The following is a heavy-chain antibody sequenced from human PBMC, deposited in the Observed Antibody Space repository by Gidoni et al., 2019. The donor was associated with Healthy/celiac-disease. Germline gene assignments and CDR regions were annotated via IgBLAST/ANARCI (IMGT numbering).Heavy chain of an antibody. V-gene: IGHV3-7*03. Sequence: EVQLVESGGGLVQPGGSLRLSCAASGFTFSSYWMSWVRQAPGKGLGWVANIKQDGSEKYYVDSVKGRFTISRDNAKNSLYLQMNSLRAEDTAVYYCARDGGDFWSGYYSLFDYWGQGTLVTVSS. CDR3: ARDGGDFWSGYYSLFDY. D-gene: IGHD3-3*01. CDR2: IKQDGSEK. J-gene: IGHJ4*02. CDR1: GFTFSSYW.